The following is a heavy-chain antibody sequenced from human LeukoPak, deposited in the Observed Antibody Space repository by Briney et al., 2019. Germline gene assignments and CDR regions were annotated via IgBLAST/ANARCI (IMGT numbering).Heavy chain of an antibody. Sequence: PGGSLRLSCAASGFTFSSYSMNWVRQAPGKGLEWVSSISSSSSYIYYADSVKGRFTISRDNAKNSLYLQMNSLRAEDTAVYYCAREGYSYGRYFDYWGQGTLVTVSS. CDR2: ISSSSSYI. CDR1: GFTFSSYS. V-gene: IGHV3-21*01. D-gene: IGHD5-18*01. CDR3: AREGYSYGRYFDY. J-gene: IGHJ4*02.